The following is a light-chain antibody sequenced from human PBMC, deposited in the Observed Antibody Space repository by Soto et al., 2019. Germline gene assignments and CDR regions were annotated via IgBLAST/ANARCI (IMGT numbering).Light chain of an antibody. V-gene: IGKV1-39*01. J-gene: IGKJ3*01. CDR3: QQSYSTPQT. Sequence: DLQMTQSPSSLSASVGDRVTITCRASQSISSYLNWYQQKPGKAPKLLIYAASSLQSGVPSRFSGSGSGTDFTLTISSLQPEDFATYYFQQSYSTPQTFVPGTKVDI. CDR1: QSISSY. CDR2: AAS.